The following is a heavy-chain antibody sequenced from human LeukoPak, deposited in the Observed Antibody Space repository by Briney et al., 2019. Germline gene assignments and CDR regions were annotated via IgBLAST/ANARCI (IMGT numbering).Heavy chain of an antibody. D-gene: IGHD5-18*01. CDR2: ISSSGRTT. V-gene: IGHV3-48*03. J-gene: IGHJ4*02. CDR3: AKPQLVGYSLIGYFDY. CDR1: GFTFSSYE. Sequence: GGSLRLSCAASGFTFSSYEMNWVRQAPGKGLEWISYISSSGRTTHYADSVKGRFTISRDNSKNTLYLQMNSLRAEDTAVYYCAKPQLVGYSLIGYFDYWGQGTLVTVSS.